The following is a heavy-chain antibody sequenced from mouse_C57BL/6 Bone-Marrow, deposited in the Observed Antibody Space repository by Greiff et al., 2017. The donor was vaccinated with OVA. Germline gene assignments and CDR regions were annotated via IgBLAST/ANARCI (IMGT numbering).Heavy chain of an antibody. V-gene: IGHV14-4*01. Sequence: VQLQQSGAELVRPGASVKLSCTASGFNIKDDYMHWVKQRPEQGLEWIGWIDPENGDTEYASKFQGKATITADTSSNTAYLQLSSLTSEDTALYFCTTYGNYDAMDYWGQGTSVTVSS. CDR2: IDPENGDT. J-gene: IGHJ4*01. CDR1: GFNIKDDY. D-gene: IGHD2-1*01. CDR3: TTYGNYDAMDY.